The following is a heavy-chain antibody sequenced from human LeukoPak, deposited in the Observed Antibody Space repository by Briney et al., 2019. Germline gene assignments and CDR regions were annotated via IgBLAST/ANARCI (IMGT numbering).Heavy chain of an antibody. V-gene: IGHV4-61*08. CDR1: GASISSGAYY. J-gene: IGHJ4*02. D-gene: IGHD6-19*01. Sequence: PSETLSLTCTVSGASISSGAYYWSWVRQPPGKGLEWIGYMYYRGSTNYNPSLKSRVITSVDASKNQFSLKLSSVTSADTAVYYCARFPPGIAVAGHNDYWGQGTLVTVSS. CDR3: ARFPPGIAVAGHNDY. CDR2: MYYRGST.